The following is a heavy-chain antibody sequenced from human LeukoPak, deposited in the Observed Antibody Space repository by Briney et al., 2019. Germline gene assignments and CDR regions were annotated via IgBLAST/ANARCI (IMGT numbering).Heavy chain of an antibody. Sequence: SQTLSLTCAISGDSVSSNSVAWNCIRQSPSRGLEWLGRTYYRSKWSNDYTVSVKSRMTINPDTSKNQFSLRLSSVTPEDTAVYYCARSVAGTFYFDYWGQGTLVTASS. CDR3: ARSVAGTFYFDY. V-gene: IGHV6-1*01. J-gene: IGHJ4*02. CDR1: GDSVSSNSVA. D-gene: IGHD6-19*01. CDR2: TYYRSKWSN.